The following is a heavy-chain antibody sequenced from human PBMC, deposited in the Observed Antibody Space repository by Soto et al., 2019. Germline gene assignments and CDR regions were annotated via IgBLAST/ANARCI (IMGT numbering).Heavy chain of an antibody. Sequence: QVQLVQSGAEVKKPGASVKVSCKASGYTFTNYGISWVRQAPGQGLEWMGWINAYNGNTKSALKLQGRVTLTTDTSTSTAYMELRSLRSDDTAVYYCARDAAAGLNDCWGQGTLVTVSS. CDR2: INAYNGNT. J-gene: IGHJ4*02. V-gene: IGHV1-18*01. D-gene: IGHD6-13*01. CDR3: ARDAAAGLNDC. CDR1: GYTFTNYG.